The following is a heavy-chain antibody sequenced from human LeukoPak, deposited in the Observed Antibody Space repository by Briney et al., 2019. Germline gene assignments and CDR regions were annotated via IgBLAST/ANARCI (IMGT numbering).Heavy chain of an antibody. J-gene: IGHJ5*02. V-gene: IGHV4-59*01. Sequence: SETLSLTCTVSGGSISSYYWSWIRQPPGKGLEWIGYIYYSGSTNYNPSLKSRVTISVDTSKNQFSLKLNSVTAADTAVYYCARDQTYYDFWSGYYGFDPWGQGTLVTVSS. CDR2: IYYSGST. CDR3: ARDQTYYDFWSGYYGFDP. CDR1: GGSISSYY. D-gene: IGHD3-3*01.